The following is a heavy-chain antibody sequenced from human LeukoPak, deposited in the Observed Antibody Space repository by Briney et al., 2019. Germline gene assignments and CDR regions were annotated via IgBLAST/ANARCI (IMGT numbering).Heavy chain of an antibody. J-gene: IGHJ6*03. D-gene: IGHD5-12*01. CDR3: ATKGLGSGYDIGGFYYYYYYMDV. CDR2: IKQDGSEK. Sequence: PGGSLRLSCAASGFTFSSYWMSWVRQAPGKGLEWVANIKQDGSEKYYVDSVKGRFTISRDNAKNSLYLQMNSLRAEDTAVYYCATKGLGSGYDIGGFYYYYYYMDVWGKGTTVTVSS. V-gene: IGHV3-7*03. CDR1: GFTFSSYW.